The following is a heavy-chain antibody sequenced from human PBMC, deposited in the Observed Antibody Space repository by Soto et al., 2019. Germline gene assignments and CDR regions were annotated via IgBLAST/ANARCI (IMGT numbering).Heavy chain of an antibody. CDR3: ARDLDYGDIWFDP. CDR2: IWYDGSNK. CDR1: GFTFSSYG. Sequence: QVQLVESGGGVVQPGRSLRLSCAASGFTFSSYGMHWVRQAPGKGLEWVAVIWYDGSNKYYADSVKGRFTISRDNSKNTLYLQMNSLRAEDTAVYYCARDLDYGDIWFDPWGQGTLVTVS. D-gene: IGHD4-17*01. V-gene: IGHV3-33*01. J-gene: IGHJ5*02.